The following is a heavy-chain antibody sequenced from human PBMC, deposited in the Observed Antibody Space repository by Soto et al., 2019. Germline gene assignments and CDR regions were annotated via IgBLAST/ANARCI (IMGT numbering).Heavy chain of an antibody. D-gene: IGHD1-1*01. V-gene: IGHV1-3*01. Sequence: QVQLVQSGADVKKPGASVKVSCKASGYTFPHFAMHWVRRAPRQGLEWMGWINPANGDTACSQKLQGRGTFTSDTSVNTAYLELSSLSFEDTAVYFCARLQGLLERDSHGYWGQGTLVTVSS. J-gene: IGHJ4*02. CDR2: INPANGDT. CDR3: ARLQGLLERDSHGY. CDR1: GYTFPHFA.